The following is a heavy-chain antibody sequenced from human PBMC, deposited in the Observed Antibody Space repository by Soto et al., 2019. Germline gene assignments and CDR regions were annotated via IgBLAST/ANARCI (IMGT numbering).Heavy chain of an antibody. J-gene: IGHJ6*01. CDR3: ARAAGIMTRGFHGMDV. CDR1: GFAFSSYE. CDR2: ISSTASTI. Sequence: EVQLVESGGGLVQPGGSLRLSCAASGFAFSSYEMNWVRQSPGKGLEWLSYISSTASTIHYADSVKGRFTISRDNANNSVYLQMNSLTADDSAVYYCARAAGIMTRGFHGMDVWGQGTTGTVSS. V-gene: IGHV3-48*03. D-gene: IGHD3-10*01.